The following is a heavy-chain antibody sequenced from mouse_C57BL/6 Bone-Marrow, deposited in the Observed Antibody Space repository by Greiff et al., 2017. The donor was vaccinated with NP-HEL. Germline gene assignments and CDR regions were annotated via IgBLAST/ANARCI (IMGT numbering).Heavy chain of an antibody. CDR2: IDPSDSYT. D-gene: IGHD1-1*01. V-gene: IGHV1-50*01. CDR3: AREGYDGSSYPFAY. CDR1: GYTFTSYW. Sequence: QVQLQQSGAELVKPGASVKLSCKASGYTFTSYWMQWVKQRPGQGLEWIGEIDPSDSYTNYNQKFKGKATLTVDTSSSTAYMQLSSLTSEDSAVYYSAREGYDGSSYPFAYWGQGTLVTVSA. J-gene: IGHJ3*01.